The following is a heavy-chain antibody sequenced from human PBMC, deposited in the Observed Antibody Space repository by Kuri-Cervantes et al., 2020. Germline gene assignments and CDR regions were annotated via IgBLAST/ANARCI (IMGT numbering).Heavy chain of an antibody. D-gene: IGHD4-23*01. V-gene: IGHV3-33*01. J-gene: IGHJ4*02. CDR1: GFTFSSYG. CDR2: IWYDGSNK. Sequence: GGSLRLSCAASGFTFSSYGMHWVRQAPGKGLEWVAIIWYDGSNKYYADSVKGRFTISRDNSKNTLYLQMNSLRAEDTAVYYCSRDFFALGDYGGNSMSYFDYWGQGTLVTVSS. CDR3: SRDFFALGDYGGNSMSYFDY.